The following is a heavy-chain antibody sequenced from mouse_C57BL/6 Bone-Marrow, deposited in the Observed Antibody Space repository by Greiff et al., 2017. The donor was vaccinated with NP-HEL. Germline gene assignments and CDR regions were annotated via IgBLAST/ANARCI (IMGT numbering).Heavy chain of an antibody. CDR1: GFTFSSYA. CDR2: ISDGGSYT. J-gene: IGHJ4*01. CDR3: ARVRQGDYAMDY. D-gene: IGHD3-2*01. V-gene: IGHV5-4*03. Sequence: DVKLVESGGGLVKPGGSLKLSCAASGFTFSSYAMSWVRQTPEKRLEWVATISDGGSYTYYPDNVKGRFTISRDNAKNNLYLQMSHLKSEDTAMYYCARVRQGDYAMDYWGQGTSVTVSS.